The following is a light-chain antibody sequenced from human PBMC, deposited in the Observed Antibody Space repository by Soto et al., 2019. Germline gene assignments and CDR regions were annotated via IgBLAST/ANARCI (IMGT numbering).Light chain of an antibody. CDR2: GAS. Sequence: EIVMTQSPATLSVSPGERVTLSCRASQSVSSNLAWYQQKPGQAPRLLIYGASPRATGIPARFSGGGSETEFTLTISSLQSEDFAVYYCQQYHNWPPRTFGQGTKVEIK. CDR1: QSVSSN. V-gene: IGKV3-15*01. J-gene: IGKJ1*01. CDR3: QQYHNWPPRT.